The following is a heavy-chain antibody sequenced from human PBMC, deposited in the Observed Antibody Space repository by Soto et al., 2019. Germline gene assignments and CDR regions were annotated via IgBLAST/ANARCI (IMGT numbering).Heavy chain of an antibody. V-gene: IGHV3-74*01. Sequence: EVQLVESGGGLVQPGGSLRLSCAASGFTFSSYWMHWVRQTPGKGLVWVSRISTDGDITTYADSVKGRFTTSRDNDKTTVYWQMNGLSAEDTAVYSCERVVVGSWAWFDPWGQGTLVTVSS. CDR3: ERVVVGSWAWFDP. J-gene: IGHJ5*02. D-gene: IGHD2-2*01. CDR2: ISTDGDIT. CDR1: GFTFSSYW.